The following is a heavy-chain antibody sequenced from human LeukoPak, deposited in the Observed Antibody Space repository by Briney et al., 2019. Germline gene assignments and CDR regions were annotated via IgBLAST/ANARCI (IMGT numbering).Heavy chain of an antibody. CDR3: ARGRLYSESYYLYYYYYGMDV. D-gene: IGHD1-26*01. CDR1: GGSFSGYY. J-gene: IGHJ6*02. Sequence: SETLSLTCAVYGGSFSGYYWSWIRQPTGKGLEWIGEINHSGSTNYNPSLKSRVTISVDTSKNQFSLKLSSVTAADTAVYYCARGRLYSESYYLYYYYYGMDVWGQGTTVTVSS. CDR2: INHSGST. V-gene: IGHV4-34*01.